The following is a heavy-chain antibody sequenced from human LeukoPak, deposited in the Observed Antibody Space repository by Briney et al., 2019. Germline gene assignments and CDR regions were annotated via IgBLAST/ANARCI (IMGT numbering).Heavy chain of an antibody. CDR3: ARENDLYLFDY. D-gene: IGHD3-3*01. CDR2: ISYDGSSK. Sequence: PGGSLRLSCAASGFTFSTYAMHWVRQAPGKGLEWVAVISYDGSSKYYADSVKGRFTISRDNSKNTLYLQMNSLRAEDTAVYYCARENDLYLFDYWGQGTLVTVSS. CDR1: GFTFSTYA. J-gene: IGHJ4*02. V-gene: IGHV3-30*04.